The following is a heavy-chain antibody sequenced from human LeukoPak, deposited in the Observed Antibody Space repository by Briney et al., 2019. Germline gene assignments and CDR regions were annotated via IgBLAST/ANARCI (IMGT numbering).Heavy chain of an antibody. J-gene: IGHJ4*02. CDR1: GGSISSGSYY. D-gene: IGHD3-22*01. CDR2: IYTSGST. Sequence: SETLSLTCTVSGGSISSGSYYWSWIRQPAGKGLEWIGRIYTSGSTNYNPSLKSRVTMSVDTSKNQFSLKLSSVTAADTAVYYCARECYYDSSGYYLTNFDYWGQGTLVTVSS. CDR3: ARECYYDSSGYYLTNFDY. V-gene: IGHV4-61*02.